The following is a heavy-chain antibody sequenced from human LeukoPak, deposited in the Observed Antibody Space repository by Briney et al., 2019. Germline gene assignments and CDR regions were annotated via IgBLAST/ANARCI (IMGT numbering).Heavy chain of an antibody. J-gene: IGHJ4*02. CDR2: IKQDGSEK. V-gene: IGHV3-7*04. CDR1: GFTFSNYW. CDR3: ARGSSQSGFEY. Sequence: PGGSLRLSCAASGFTFSNYWMNWVRQAPGKGLEWVANIKQDGSEKYCVDSVKGRFTISRDNAKNSLYLQMNSLRAEDTAVYYCARGSSQSGFEYWGQGTLVTVSS. D-gene: IGHD6-13*01.